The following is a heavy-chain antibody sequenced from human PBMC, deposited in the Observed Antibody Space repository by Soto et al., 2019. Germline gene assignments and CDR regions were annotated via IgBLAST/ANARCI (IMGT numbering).Heavy chain of an antibody. CDR2: IYYSGST. J-gene: IGHJ3*02. V-gene: IGHV4-59*01. Sequence: SETLSLTCTVSGGSISSYYWSWIRQPPGKGLGWIGYIYYSGSTNYNPSLKSRVTISVDTSKNQFSLKLSSVTAADTAVYYCARGRGGWFINQLLNAFDIWGQGTMVTVS. CDR1: GGSISSYY. D-gene: IGHD2-2*01. CDR3: ARGRGGWFINQLLNAFDI.